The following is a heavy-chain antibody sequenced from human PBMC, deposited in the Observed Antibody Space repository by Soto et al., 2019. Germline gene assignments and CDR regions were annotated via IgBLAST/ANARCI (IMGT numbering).Heavy chain of an antibody. CDR2: ISGYDGRT. V-gene: IGHV1-18*01. D-gene: IGHD3-22*01. CDR3: AREGDVPYYSDGMDV. CDR1: GYTFTRYG. J-gene: IGHJ6*02. Sequence: QVHLVQSGAEVKKPGASVKVSCKTSGYTFTRYGISWVRQAPGQGLEWMGWISGYDGRTNFAQKVQDRVTMTTDTSTSTAYMELRSLSSDDTAVYYCAREGDVPYYSDGMDVWGQGTTVTVSS.